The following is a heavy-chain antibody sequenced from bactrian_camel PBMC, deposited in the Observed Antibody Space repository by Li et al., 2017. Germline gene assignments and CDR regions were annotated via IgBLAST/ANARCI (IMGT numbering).Heavy chain of an antibody. J-gene: IGHJ4*01. CDR1: GYTYSSYC. CDR3: AAPWVSGSMFESASYTY. CDR2: IFRGGGA. Sequence: VQLVESGGGSVQSGGSLRLSCAASGYTYSSYCMGWFRQAPGKGLEWVSVIFRGGGAYYAESVQGRFTISRDNAKNTVYLQMDLLKPEDTAMYYCAAPWVSGSMFESASYTYWGQETQVTVS. D-gene: IGHD3*01. V-gene: IGHV3S40*01.